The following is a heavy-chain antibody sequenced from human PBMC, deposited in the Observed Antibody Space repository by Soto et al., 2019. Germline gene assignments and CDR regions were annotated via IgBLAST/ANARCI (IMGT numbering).Heavy chain of an antibody. V-gene: IGHV3-30*18. J-gene: IGHJ4*02. Sequence: GGSLRLSCAASGFTFSSYGMHWVRQAPGKGLEWVAVISYDGSNKYYADSVKGRFTISRDNSKNTLYLQMNSLRAEDTAVYYCAKDLTITGTDDEFYFDYWGQGTLVTVSS. CDR3: AKDLTITGTDDEFYFDY. CDR1: GFTFSSYG. CDR2: ISYDGSNK. D-gene: IGHD1-20*01.